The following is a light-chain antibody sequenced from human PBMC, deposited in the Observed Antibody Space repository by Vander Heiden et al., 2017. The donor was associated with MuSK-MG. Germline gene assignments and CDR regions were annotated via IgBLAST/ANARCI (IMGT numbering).Light chain of an antibody. V-gene: IGKV1-5*03. CDR3: QQYNSYPQT. CDR1: QSISSW. J-gene: IGKJ4*01. CDR2: KAS. Sequence: DIQMTQSPSTLSASVGDRVTISCRASQSISSWLAWYQQKPGKAPNLLIYKASILQSGAPSRFSGSGSGTAFTLTISSLQPDDFATYYCQQYNSYPQTFGGGTKVXIK.